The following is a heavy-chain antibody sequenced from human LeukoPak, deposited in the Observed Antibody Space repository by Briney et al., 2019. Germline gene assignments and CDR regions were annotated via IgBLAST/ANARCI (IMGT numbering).Heavy chain of an antibody. V-gene: IGHV4-34*01. CDR1: GGSFSGYY. D-gene: IGHD2-2*01. Sequence: SETLSLTCAVYGGSFSGYYWSWIRQPPGKGLEWIGEINHSGSTNYNPSLKSRVTISVDTSKNQFSLKLSSVTAADTAVYYWAGAPSGCGCTRPFDHWGPGTQATVSS. J-gene: IGHJ5*02. CDR3: AGAPSGCGCTRPFDH. CDR2: INHSGST.